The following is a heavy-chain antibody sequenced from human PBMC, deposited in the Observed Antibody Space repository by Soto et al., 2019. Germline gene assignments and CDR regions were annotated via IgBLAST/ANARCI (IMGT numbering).Heavy chain of an antibody. V-gene: IGHV3-30-3*01. Sequence: QVQLVESGGGVIQPGRSLRLSCAASGFTFSSYAMHWVRQAPGKGLEWVAVISYDGSNKYYADSVKGRFTISRDNSKNTLYLQMNSLRAEDTAVYYCARDQGGPSKHSGGSCPDYWGQGTLVTVSS. CDR3: ARDQGGPSKHSGGSCPDY. J-gene: IGHJ4*02. CDR2: ISYDGSNK. D-gene: IGHD2-15*01. CDR1: GFTFSSYA.